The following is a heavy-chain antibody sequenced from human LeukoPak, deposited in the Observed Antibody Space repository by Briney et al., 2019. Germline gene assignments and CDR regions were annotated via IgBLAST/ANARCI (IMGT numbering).Heavy chain of an antibody. D-gene: IGHD2-2*03. CDR2: ISGSGGST. CDR3: AKFRGLDIVVVPAAIRHYYYMDV. J-gene: IGHJ6*03. V-gene: IGHV3-23*01. Sequence: GGSLRLSCAASGFTFSSYAMSWVRQAPGKGLEWASAISGSGGSTYYADSVKGRFTISRDNSKNTLYLQMNSLRAEDTAVYYCAKFRGLDIVVVPAAIRHYYYMDVWGKGTTVTVSS. CDR1: GFTFSSYA.